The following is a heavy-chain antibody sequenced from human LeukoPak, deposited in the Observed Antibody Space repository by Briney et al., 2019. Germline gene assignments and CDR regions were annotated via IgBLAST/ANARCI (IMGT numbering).Heavy chain of an antibody. CDR1: GFTVSSNY. D-gene: IGHD4-11*01. CDR2: IYSGGST. CDR3: AKGGTTTVTTSFDY. J-gene: IGHJ4*02. Sequence: GGSLRLSCAASGFTVSSNYMSWVRQAPGKGLEWVSVIYSGGSTYYADSVKGRFTISRDNSKSTLYIQMNSLRAEDTAVYYCAKGGTTTVTTSFDYWGQGTLVTVSS. V-gene: IGHV3-53*01.